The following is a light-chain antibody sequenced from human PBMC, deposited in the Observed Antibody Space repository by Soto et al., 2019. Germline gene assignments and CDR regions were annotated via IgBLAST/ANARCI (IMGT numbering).Light chain of an antibody. Sequence: QSVLTQSPSASASLGASVKLTCTLIRGHSSYAIAWHQQQPEKGPRYLMKLNSDGSHSKGDGIPDRFSGSSSGAERYLTISSLQSEDEADYYCQTWGTGIQVFGGGTKVTVL. CDR1: RGHSSYA. V-gene: IGLV4-69*01. CDR2: LNSDGSH. J-gene: IGLJ2*01. CDR3: QTWGTGIQV.